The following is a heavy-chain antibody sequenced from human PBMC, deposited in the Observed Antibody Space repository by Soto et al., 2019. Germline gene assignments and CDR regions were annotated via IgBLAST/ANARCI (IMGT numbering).Heavy chain of an antibody. CDR3: ARPPGYISDWYYFDL. CDR1: GYTFIDYY. Sequence: ASVKVSCKASGYTFIDYYMHWVRQAPGQGVEWMGRISPKSGGTNYAQKFQGSVTVTWDTSLNTAYMELSSLISEDTAVYYCARPPGYISDWYYFDLWGQGTLVTVSS. V-gene: IGHV1-2*02. CDR2: ISPKSGGT. J-gene: IGHJ4*02. D-gene: IGHD3-9*01.